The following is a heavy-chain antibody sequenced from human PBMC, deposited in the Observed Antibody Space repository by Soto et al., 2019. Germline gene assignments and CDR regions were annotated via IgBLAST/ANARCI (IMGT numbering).Heavy chain of an antibody. D-gene: IGHD2-2*02. CDR2: ITGNGDTT. J-gene: IGHJ4*02. V-gene: IGHV3-23*01. Sequence: RILSCAGSGFTFINAGMSWVRQAPGQGLEWVSAITGNGDTTYYADSVKGRFTISRDNSKNTLYLQMNSLRAEDTAVYYCAKEDRLKVDMAIIPNDYWGKGTLVTVSS. CDR3: AKEDRLKVDMAIIPNDY. CDR1: GFTFINAG.